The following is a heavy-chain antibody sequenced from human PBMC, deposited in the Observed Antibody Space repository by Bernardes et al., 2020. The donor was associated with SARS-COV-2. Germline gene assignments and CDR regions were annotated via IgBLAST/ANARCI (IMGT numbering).Heavy chain of an antibody. J-gene: IGHJ4*02. D-gene: IGHD2-2*01. Sequence: GGSLRLSCAASGFTFSSYSMNWVRQAPGKGLEWVSYISSSSNTIYYTDSVKGRFTISRDNAKNSLYLQMNSLSDEDTAVYYCAGTSTTCCDYWGQGTLVTVSS. CDR3: AGTSTTCCDY. CDR2: ISSSSNTI. CDR1: GFTFSSYS. V-gene: IGHV3-48*02.